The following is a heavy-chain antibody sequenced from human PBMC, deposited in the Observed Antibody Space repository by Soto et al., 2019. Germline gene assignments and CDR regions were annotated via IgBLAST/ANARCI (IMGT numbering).Heavy chain of an antibody. CDR1: GGTFSRYS. CDR3: AREDRDRETGLVPAAIDGMDV. J-gene: IGHJ6*02. V-gene: IGHV1-69*08. D-gene: IGHD2-2*01. Sequence: QVQLVQSGAEVKKPGSSVKVSCKASGGTFSRYSITWVRQAPGHGLAWVGRIIPIFGKASYAQKFQGRVTITADESKSTAYMELSSLRSDDTAVYYCAREDRDRETGLVPAAIDGMDVWGQGTTVTVSS. CDR2: IIPIFGKA.